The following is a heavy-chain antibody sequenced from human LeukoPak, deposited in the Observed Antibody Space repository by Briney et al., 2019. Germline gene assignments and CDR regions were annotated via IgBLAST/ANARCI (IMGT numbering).Heavy chain of an antibody. V-gene: IGHV3-33*06. CDR3: AKEHGSGNTYGFDI. CDR2: IWYNGNNK. D-gene: IGHD3-10*01. Sequence: QPGRSLRLSCAASGFSFSNYGMHWVRQAPGKGLEWVAVIWYNGNNKYYADSLKGRFTISRDNSKNTLYLQMNNLRAEDTAVYYWAKEHGSGNTYGFDIWGQGTMVTVSS. J-gene: IGHJ3*02. CDR1: GFSFSNYG.